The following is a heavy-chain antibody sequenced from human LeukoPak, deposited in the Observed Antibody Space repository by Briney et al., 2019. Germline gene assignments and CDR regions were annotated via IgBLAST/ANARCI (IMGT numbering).Heavy chain of an antibody. CDR1: GGSISSGSYY. D-gene: IGHD1-26*01. CDR2: IYTSGST. Sequence: SETLSLTCTVSGGSISSGSYYWSWIRQPAGKGLEWIGRIYTSGSTNYNPALKSRVTISVDTSKNQFSLKLSSVTAADTAVYYCARPRSTYRAFDIWGQGTMVTVSS. CDR3: ARPRSTYRAFDI. V-gene: IGHV4-61*02. J-gene: IGHJ3*02.